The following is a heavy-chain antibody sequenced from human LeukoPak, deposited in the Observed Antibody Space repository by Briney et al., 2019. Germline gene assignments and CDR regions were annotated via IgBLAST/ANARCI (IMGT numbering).Heavy chain of an antibody. Sequence: SVKVSCKASGFTFTSSAMQWVRQARGQRLEWIGWIVVGSGNTNYAQKFQERVTITRDMSTSTAYMELSSLRSEDTAVYYCAPAENCRSTSSSPYYYHGMDVWGQGTTVTVSS. CDR1: GFTFTSSA. V-gene: IGHV1-58*02. CDR2: IVVGSGNT. CDR3: APAENCRSTSSSPYYYHGMDV. D-gene: IGHD2-2*01. J-gene: IGHJ6*02.